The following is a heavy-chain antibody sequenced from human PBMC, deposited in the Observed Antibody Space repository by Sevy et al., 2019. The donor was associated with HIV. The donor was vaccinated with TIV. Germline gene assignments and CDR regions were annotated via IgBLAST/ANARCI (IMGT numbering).Heavy chain of an antibody. V-gene: IGHV3-23*01. CDR3: AKDVNDSGDYVLGALDY. CDR1: GFTFVSYA. J-gene: IGHJ4*02. CDR2: ISGSDGST. Sequence: GGSLRLSYAASGFTFVSYAMSWVRQAPGKGLEWVSAISGSDGSTYYADSVKGRFTISRDNSKNTLSLQMNSLRADDTAVYYCAKDVNDSGDYVLGALDYWGQGTLVTVSS. D-gene: IGHD4-17*01.